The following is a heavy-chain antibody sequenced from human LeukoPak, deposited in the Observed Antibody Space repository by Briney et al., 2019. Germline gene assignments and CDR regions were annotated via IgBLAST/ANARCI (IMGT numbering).Heavy chain of an antibody. CDR1: GFTFSSHW. D-gene: IGHD3-22*01. Sequence: GGSLRLSCAGSGFTFSSHWMSWVRQAPGKGLEWVSSISSSSSYIYYADSVKGRFTISRDNAKNSLYLQMNSLRAEDTAVYYCARDGDSSGYYRYYYYYGMDVWGQGTTVTVSS. V-gene: IGHV3-21*01. J-gene: IGHJ6*02. CDR2: ISSSSSYI. CDR3: ARDGDSSGYYRYYYYYGMDV.